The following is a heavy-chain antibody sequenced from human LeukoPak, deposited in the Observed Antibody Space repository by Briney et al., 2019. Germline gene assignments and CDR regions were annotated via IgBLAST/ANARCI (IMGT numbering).Heavy chain of an antibody. Sequence: GGSLRLSCAASGFTFSSYAMSWVRQAPGKALEWVSAISGSGGSTYYADSVKGRFTISRDNSKNTLYLQMNSLRAEDTAVYYCAKDRELRYFDWLDYWGQGTLVTVSS. CDR3: AKDRELRYFDWLDY. D-gene: IGHD3-9*01. V-gene: IGHV3-23*01. CDR2: ISGSGGST. CDR1: GFTFSSYA. J-gene: IGHJ4*02.